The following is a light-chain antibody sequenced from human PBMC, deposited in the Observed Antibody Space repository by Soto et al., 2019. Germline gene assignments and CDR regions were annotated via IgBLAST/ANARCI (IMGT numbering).Light chain of an antibody. J-gene: IGKJ1*01. V-gene: IGKV3-15*01. CDR3: QQYKDWRKT. CDR1: QSVSSN. Sequence: ETVMTQSPATLSVSPGEGAALSCRASQSVSSNLAWYQLRPGQAPRLLIYGASTRATGIPTRFSGSGSGTEFTLTIGSLQSEDFAVYYCQQYKDWRKTFGQGTKVEIK. CDR2: GAS.